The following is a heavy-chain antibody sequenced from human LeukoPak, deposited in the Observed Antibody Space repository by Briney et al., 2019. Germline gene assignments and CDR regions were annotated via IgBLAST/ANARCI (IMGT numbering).Heavy chain of an antibody. Sequence: PSETLSFTCTVSGVSISGYCWSRNWQPPGKGLEWIGYISYSGSTNHNPSLKSRVSISVDTSKNQFSLNLNSVTAADTAVFYCARHGSGRSFYYWGHGSLVTVSS. D-gene: IGHD6-19*01. V-gene: IGHV4-59*08. CDR1: GVSISGYC. CDR2: ISYSGST. J-gene: IGHJ4*03. CDR3: ARHGSGRSFYY.